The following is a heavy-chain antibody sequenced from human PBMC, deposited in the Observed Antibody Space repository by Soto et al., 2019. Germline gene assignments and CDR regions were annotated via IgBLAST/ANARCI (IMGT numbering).Heavy chain of an antibody. D-gene: IGHD3-9*01. Sequence: QDHLVQSGGEVKKPGASAKVSCKASGYTFKNYGINWVRQAPGRGLEWVAWISAYNGETSYAQHVQGRVTVTTETLTNTAYMELRSLRPDDTAVYFCVLGGLETGYYRDMDYWGQGTLVSVSS. CDR1: GYTFKNYG. CDR2: ISAYNGET. V-gene: IGHV1-18*04. J-gene: IGHJ4*02. CDR3: VLGGLETGYYRDMDY.